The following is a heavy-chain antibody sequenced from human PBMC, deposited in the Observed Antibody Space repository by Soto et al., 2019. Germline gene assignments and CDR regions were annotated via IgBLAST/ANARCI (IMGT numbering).Heavy chain of an antibody. CDR3: AKDSGIAVAGTLDY. V-gene: IGHV3-30*18. CDR2: ISYDGSNK. CDR1: GFTFSSYG. D-gene: IGHD6-19*01. Sequence: GGSLRLSCAASGFTFSSYGMHWVRQAPGKGLEWVAVISYDGSNKYYADSVKGRFTISRDNSKNTLYLQMNSLRAEDTGVYYCAKDSGIAVAGTLDYWGQGTLVTVSS. J-gene: IGHJ4*02.